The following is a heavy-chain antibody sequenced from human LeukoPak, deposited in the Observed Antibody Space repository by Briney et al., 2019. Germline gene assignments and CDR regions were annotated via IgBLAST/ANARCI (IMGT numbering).Heavy chain of an antibody. CDR3: VRDDGDV. CDR2: INEHGSGK. J-gene: IGHJ6*04. CDR1: GFTLSNYW. V-gene: IGHV3-7*01. Sequence: SGGSLRLSCVFSGFTLSNYWMRWVRQARGKGLEWVASINEHGSGKYSMDSVKHRVTISRDNAKNSLDLQINSLTVEDTAIYYCVRDDGDVWGKGTTVTVSS.